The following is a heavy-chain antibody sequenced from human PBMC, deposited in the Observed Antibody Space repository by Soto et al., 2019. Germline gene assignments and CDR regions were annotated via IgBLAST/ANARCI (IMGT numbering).Heavy chain of an antibody. J-gene: IGHJ4*02. Sequence: PGGSLRLSCAASGFTFSSYAMHWVRQAPGKGLEWVALISFDGSNKYYADSVKGRFTISRDNSMNTLYLQMNSLRAEDTAVYYCARDYRAGTTSYYWGQGTLVTVSS. V-gene: IGHV3-30-3*01. CDR3: ARDYRAGTTSYY. CDR2: ISFDGSNK. D-gene: IGHD1-26*01. CDR1: GFTFSSYA.